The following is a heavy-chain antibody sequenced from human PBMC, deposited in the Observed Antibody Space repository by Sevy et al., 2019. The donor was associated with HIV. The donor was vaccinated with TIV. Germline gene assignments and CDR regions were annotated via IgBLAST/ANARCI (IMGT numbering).Heavy chain of an antibody. Sequence: SETLSLTCAVSGYSISSSNWWGWIRQPPGKGLEWIGYIYYSGSTYYNPSLESRVTMSVDTSKNQFSLKLSSVTAVDTAVYYCARTADSGSSPRYFDLWGRGTLVTVSS. CDR1: GYSISSSNW. J-gene: IGHJ2*01. D-gene: IGHD1-26*01. CDR3: ARTADSGSSPRYFDL. V-gene: IGHV4-28*01. CDR2: IYYSGST.